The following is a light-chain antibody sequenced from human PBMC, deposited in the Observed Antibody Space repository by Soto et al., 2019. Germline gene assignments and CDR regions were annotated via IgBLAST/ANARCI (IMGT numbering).Light chain of an antibody. CDR3: QQHYTTPHT. CDR1: QSISSW. CDR2: WAS. Sequence: DIQMTQSPSTLSASVGDRVTITCRASQSISSWLAWYQQKPGQPPKVLIYWASTRESGVPDRFSGSGSGTDFTLTISGLRVEDVAAYYCQQHYTTPHTFGRGTKLEIK. J-gene: IGKJ2*01. V-gene: IGKV1-5*03.